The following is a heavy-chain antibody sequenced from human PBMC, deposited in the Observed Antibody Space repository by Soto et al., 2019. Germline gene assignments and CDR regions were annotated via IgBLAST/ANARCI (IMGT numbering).Heavy chain of an antibody. Sequence: TLSLTCTVSGGSIRSGGYYGSWVRQNPRRGLEWIGNIYYSGNTYYNPSLKSRLTISVDTSKNQFSLNLSSVTAADTAVYYCARDRLMATAGTARHYFGLDVWGQGTTVTVPS. V-gene: IGHV4-31*03. CDR1: GGSIRSGGYY. D-gene: IGHD5-18*01. CDR3: ARDRLMATAGTARHYFGLDV. J-gene: IGHJ6*02. CDR2: IYYSGNT.